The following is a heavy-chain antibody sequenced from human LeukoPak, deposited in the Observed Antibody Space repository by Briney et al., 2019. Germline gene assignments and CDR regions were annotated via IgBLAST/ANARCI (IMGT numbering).Heavy chain of an antibody. CDR3: AREAHCSSTSCYAGMGNYYYGMDV. J-gene: IGHJ6*02. CDR2: IRYDGSNK. CDR1: GFTFSSYG. V-gene: IGHV3-30*02. Sequence: GGSLRLSCAASGFTFSSYGMHWVRQAPGKGLEWVAFIRYDGSNKYYADSVKGRFTISRDNSKNTLYLQMNSLRAEDTAVYYCAREAHCSSTSCYAGMGNYYYGMDVWGQGTTVTVSS. D-gene: IGHD2-2*01.